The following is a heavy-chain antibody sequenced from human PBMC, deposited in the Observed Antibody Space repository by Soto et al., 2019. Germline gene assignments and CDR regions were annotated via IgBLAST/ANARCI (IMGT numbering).Heavy chain of an antibody. CDR3: ARDAGPYCSSTSCYSNKYYYYYGMDV. D-gene: IGHD2-2*01. CDR2: ISYDGSNK. CDR1: GFTFSSYA. V-gene: IGHV3-30-3*01. Sequence: GGSLRLSCAASGFTFSSYAMHWVRQAPGKGLEWVAVISYDGSNKYYADSVKGRFTISRDNSKNTLYLQMNSLRAEDTAVYYCARDAGPYCSSTSCYSNKYYYYYGMDVWGQGTTVTVYS. J-gene: IGHJ6*02.